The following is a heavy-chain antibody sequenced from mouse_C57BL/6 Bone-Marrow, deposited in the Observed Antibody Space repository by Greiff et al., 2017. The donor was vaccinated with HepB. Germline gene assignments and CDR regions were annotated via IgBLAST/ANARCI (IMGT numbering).Heavy chain of an antibody. D-gene: IGHD2-4*01. CDR3: ARWDYDGKGLFAY. CDR1: GYTFTSYW. CDR2: IHPNSGST. V-gene: IGHV1-64*01. Sequence: QVQLQQPGAELVKPGASVKLSCKASGYTFTSYWMHWVKQRPGQGLEWIGMIHPNSGSTNYNEKFKSKATLTVNKSSSTAYMELRSLTSEDSAVYYCARWDYDGKGLFAYWGQGTLVTVSA. J-gene: IGHJ3*01.